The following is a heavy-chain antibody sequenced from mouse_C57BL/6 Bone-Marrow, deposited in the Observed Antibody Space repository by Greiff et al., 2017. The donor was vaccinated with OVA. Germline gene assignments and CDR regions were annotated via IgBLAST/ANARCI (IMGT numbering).Heavy chain of an antibody. V-gene: IGHV1-55*01. Sequence: QVHVKQPGAELVKPGASVKMSCKASGYTFTSYWITWVKQRPGQGLEWIGDIYPGSGSTNYNEKFKSKATLTVDTSSSTAYMQLSSLTSEDSAVYYCARVIYYDYDWYFDVWGTGTTVTVSS. J-gene: IGHJ1*03. D-gene: IGHD2-4*01. CDR1: GYTFTSYW. CDR2: IYPGSGST. CDR3: ARVIYYDYDWYFDV.